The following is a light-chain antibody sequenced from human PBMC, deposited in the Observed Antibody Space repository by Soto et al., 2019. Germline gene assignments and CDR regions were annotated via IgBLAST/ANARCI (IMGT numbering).Light chain of an antibody. CDR2: GAS. J-gene: IGKJ1*01. Sequence: EIVFTQSPGTLSLSPGERATLSCRASQSVSSSDLAWYQQKRGQAPRLLIYGASSRATGVPDRFSGSGSGTDFTLTISRLEPEDFAVYYCQQYGRSQTFGQGTKVDIK. CDR1: QSVSSSD. V-gene: IGKV3-20*01. CDR3: QQYGRSQT.